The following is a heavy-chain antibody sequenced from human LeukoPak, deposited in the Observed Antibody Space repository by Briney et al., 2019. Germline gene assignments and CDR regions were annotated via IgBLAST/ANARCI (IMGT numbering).Heavy chain of an antibody. CDR3: ARDSITMVRGARSHHYMDV. V-gene: IGHV1-2*02. CDR2: INPNSGGT. J-gene: IGHJ6*03. D-gene: IGHD3-10*01. Sequence: ASVKVSCKASGYTFTGYYMHWVRQAPGQGLEWMGWINPNSGGTNYAQKFQGRVTMTRDTSISTAYMELSRLRSDDTAVYYCARDSITMVRGARSHHYMDVWGKGTTVTVSS. CDR1: GYTFTGYY.